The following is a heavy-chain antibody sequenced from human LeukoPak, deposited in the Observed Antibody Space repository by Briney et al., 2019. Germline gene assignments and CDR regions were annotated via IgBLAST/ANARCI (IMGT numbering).Heavy chain of an antibody. J-gene: IGHJ4*02. CDR3: ARQARLITPKSITGTTSGLDY. V-gene: IGHV4-61*02. CDR1: GGSISSGSYY. CDR2: IYTSGST. D-gene: IGHD1-7*01. Sequence: SQTLSLTCTVSGGSISSGSYYWSWIRQPAGKGLEWIGRIYTSGSTNYNPSLKSRVTISVDTSKNQFSLKLSSVTAADTAVYYCARQARLITPKSITGTTSGLDYWGQGTQVTLSS.